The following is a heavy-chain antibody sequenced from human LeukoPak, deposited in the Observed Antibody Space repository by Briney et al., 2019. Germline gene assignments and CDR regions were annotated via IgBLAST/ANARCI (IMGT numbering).Heavy chain of an antibody. V-gene: IGHV4-4*07. CDR1: GGSISSYY. CDR2: IFVDGRT. CDR3: ARIRYSYGLYYYYMDV. D-gene: IGHD5-18*01. Sequence: SETLSLTCTVSGGSISSYYWSWIRQPVGKGLEWIGRIFVDGRTNYNPSLKSRVTMSVDTSKNQFSLKLSSVTAADTAVYYCARIRYSYGLYYYYMDVWGKGTTVTVSS. J-gene: IGHJ6*03.